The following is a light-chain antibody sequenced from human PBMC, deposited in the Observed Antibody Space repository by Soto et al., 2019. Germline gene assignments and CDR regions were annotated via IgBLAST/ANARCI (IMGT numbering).Light chain of an antibody. J-gene: IGKJ1*01. Sequence: EIVLTQSPGTLSLSPGERATLSCRASQSVSSSYLAWYQQKPGQAPRLLIYGASSRATGIPDRFSGSGSGTDFTLTISRLEPEDLAVYYCQPYGSSPPWTFGQGTNVEIK. V-gene: IGKV3-20*01. CDR3: QPYGSSPPWT. CDR2: GAS. CDR1: QSVSSSY.